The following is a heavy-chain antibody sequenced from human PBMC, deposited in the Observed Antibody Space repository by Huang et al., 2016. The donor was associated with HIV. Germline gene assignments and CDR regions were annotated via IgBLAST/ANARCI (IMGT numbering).Heavy chain of an antibody. CDR3: ARQWTILEWLLGLDV. CDR1: GGSFTGNY. Sequence: QMQLQQRGAGLLKPSETLSLTCGVSGGSFTGNYLTWIRQAPGTGLELMGEGNDSGATNYNPSLNGRGTISLDKSNRDLSLNLRSVTAADTAVYYCARQWTILEWLLGLDVWGQGTTVIVSS. D-gene: IGHD3-3*01. CDR2: GNDSGAT. J-gene: IGHJ6*02. V-gene: IGHV4-34*02.